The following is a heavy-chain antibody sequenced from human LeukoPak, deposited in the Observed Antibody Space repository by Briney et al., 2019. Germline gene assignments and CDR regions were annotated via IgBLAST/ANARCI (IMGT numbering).Heavy chain of an antibody. D-gene: IGHD3-10*01. J-gene: IGHJ4*02. CDR1: GGSISSGGYA. Sequence: SETLSLTCAVSGGSISSGGYAWSWIRQPPGKGLEWIGYIYDTGDTYYNPSLKSRVIISLDRSKNQFSLKLSSVTAADTAVYYCARYGGSGTYFFDYWGQGTLVTVSS. CDR2: IYDTGDT. CDR3: ARYGGSGTYFFDY. V-gene: IGHV4-30-2*01.